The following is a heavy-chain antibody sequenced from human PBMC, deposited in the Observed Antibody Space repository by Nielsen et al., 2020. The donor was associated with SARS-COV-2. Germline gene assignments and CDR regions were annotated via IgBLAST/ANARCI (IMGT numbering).Heavy chain of an antibody. V-gene: IGHV3-23*01. CDR1: GFTFSSYA. Sequence: GESLKISCAASGFTFSSYAMSWVRQAPGKGLEWVSAISGSGGSTNYADSVKGRFTISRDNSKNTLYLQMNSLRAEDTAVYYCAKRGIRTSDPFDYWGQGTLVTVSS. CDR3: AKRGIRTSDPFDY. D-gene: IGHD5-18*01. CDR2: ISGSGGST. J-gene: IGHJ4*02.